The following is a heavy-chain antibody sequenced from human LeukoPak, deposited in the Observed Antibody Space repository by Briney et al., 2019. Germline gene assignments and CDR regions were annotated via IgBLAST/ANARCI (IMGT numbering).Heavy chain of an antibody. CDR2: ISGNGGNT. Sequence: GGSLRLSCAASGFTFSSYAMSWVRQAAGKELDWVSTISGNGGNTYYADSVKGRFTISRDNSKNTLYLQINTLRAEDMAVYYCAKVVISWGPTSQDYWGQGTLVTVSS. CDR3: AKVVISWGPTSQDY. J-gene: IGHJ4*02. D-gene: IGHD6-13*01. CDR1: GFTFSSYA. V-gene: IGHV3-23*01.